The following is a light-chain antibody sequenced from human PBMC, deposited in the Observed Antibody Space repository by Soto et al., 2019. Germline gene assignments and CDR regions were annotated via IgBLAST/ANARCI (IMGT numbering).Light chain of an antibody. CDR3: VSYTTSASYV. CDR1: SSDVGGFIF. Sequence: QSALTQPASVSGSPGQSITISCTGTSSDVGGFIFVSWYQQHPGRAPKLMIYDVSNRPSGVSNRFSGSKSGNTASLTISGLQADDDADYYCVSYTTSASYVFGTGTKVT. J-gene: IGLJ1*01. V-gene: IGLV2-14*01. CDR2: DVS.